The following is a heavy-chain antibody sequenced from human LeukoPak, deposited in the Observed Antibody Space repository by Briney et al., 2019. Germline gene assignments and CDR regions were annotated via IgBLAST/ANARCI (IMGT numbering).Heavy chain of an antibody. CDR1: GGSVSSYY. Sequence: PSETLSLTCTVSGGSVSSYYWSWIRQPPGKGLEWIGYIYYSGSTNYNPSLKSRVTISVDTSKNQISLKLNSVTAADTAVYYCARDIYDYVWGSYRDFDYWGQGTLVTVSS. V-gene: IGHV4-59*02. D-gene: IGHD3-16*02. J-gene: IGHJ4*02. CDR2: IYYSGST. CDR3: ARDIYDYVWGSYRDFDY.